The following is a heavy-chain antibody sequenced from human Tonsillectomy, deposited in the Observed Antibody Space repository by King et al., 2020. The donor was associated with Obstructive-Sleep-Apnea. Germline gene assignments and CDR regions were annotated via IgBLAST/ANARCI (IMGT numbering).Heavy chain of an antibody. Sequence: VQLVESGGGLVQPGGSLRLSCAASAFTFSDHYMDWVRQAPGKGLEWVGRIRNKVNSYTTEYAASVKGRFTISRDDSKNSLYLQMNSLKTEDTAVYYCARVPGGKGSFDYWGQGTLVTVSS. CDR1: AFTFSDHY. J-gene: IGHJ4*02. D-gene: IGHD3-16*01. CDR3: ARVPGGKGSFDY. CDR2: IRNKVNSYTT. V-gene: IGHV3-72*01.